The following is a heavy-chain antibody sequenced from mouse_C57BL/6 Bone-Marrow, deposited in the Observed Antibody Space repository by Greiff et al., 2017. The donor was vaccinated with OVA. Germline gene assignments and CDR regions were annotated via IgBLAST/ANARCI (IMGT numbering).Heavy chain of an antibody. CDR3: ASPYSPYYYGSSPLAY. CDR1: GYTFTGYW. Sequence: QVQLQQSGAELMKPGASVKLSCKATGYTFTGYWIEWVKQRPGHGLEWIGEILPGSGSTNYNEKFKGKATFTADTSSNTAYMQLSSLTTEDSAIYYGASPYSPYYYGSSPLAYWGQGTLVTVSA. V-gene: IGHV1-9*01. CDR2: ILPGSGST. D-gene: IGHD1-1*01. J-gene: IGHJ3*01.